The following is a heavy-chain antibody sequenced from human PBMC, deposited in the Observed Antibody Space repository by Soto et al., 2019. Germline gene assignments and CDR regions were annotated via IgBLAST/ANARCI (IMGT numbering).Heavy chain of an antibody. CDR2: IYPGDSDT. D-gene: IGHD6-13*01. CDR1: GYTFTTYW. Sequence: GESLKISCKGSGYTFTTYWTGWVRQMPGKGLEWMGIIYPGDSDTRYSPSFRGQVTISADKSISTAYLQWSSLKASDTAMYYCARLLTPLGLGAYSMDVWGQGTTVTVSS. CDR3: ARLLTPLGLGAYSMDV. J-gene: IGHJ6*02. V-gene: IGHV5-51*01.